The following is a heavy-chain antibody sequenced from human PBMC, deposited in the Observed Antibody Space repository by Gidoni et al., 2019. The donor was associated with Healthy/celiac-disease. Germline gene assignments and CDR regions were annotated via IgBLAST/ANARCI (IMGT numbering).Heavy chain of an antibody. CDR1: GYTFTSYY. CDR3: ARRQNSGSLDD. J-gene: IGHJ4*02. Sequence: QVQLVLSGADVKKPGASIKVSCTASGYTFTSYYMHLVQQAPGQGLEWMGIINPRGGITRDGQKFRGRFTMTRDKSTITVYMELSSLRSEDTAVYYCARRQNSGSLDDWGQGTLVTVS. CDR2: INPRGGIT. V-gene: IGHV1-46*01. D-gene: IGHD1-26*01.